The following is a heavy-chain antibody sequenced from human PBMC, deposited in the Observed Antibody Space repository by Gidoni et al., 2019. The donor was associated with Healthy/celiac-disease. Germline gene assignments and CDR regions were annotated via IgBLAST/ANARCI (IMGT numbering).Heavy chain of an antibody. J-gene: IGHJ5*02. Sequence: QLQLQESGPGLVKPSETLSLTCTVSGGSISSSSYYWGWIRQPPGKGLEWIGSIYYSGSTYYNPSLKSRVTISVDTSKNQFSLKLSSVTAADTAVYYCARHSGGWTNDYGDYGPDNWFDPWGQGTLVTVSS. D-gene: IGHD4-17*01. CDR1: GGSISSSSYY. V-gene: IGHV4-39*01. CDR2: IYYSGST. CDR3: ARHSGGWTNDYGDYGPDNWFDP.